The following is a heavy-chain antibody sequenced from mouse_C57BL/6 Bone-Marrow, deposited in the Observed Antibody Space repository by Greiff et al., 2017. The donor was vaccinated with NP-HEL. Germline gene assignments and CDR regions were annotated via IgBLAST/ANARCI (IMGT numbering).Heavy chain of an antibody. CDR3: ARSYYYGSSYLYYYAMDY. CDR2: IRNKANGYTT. J-gene: IGHJ4*01. Sequence: EVMLVESGGGLVQPGGSLSLSCAASGFTFTDYYMSWVRQPPGKALEWLGFIRNKANGYTTEYSASVKGRFTISRDNSQSILYLQMNAPRAEDSATYYCARSYYYGSSYLYYYAMDYWGQGTSVTVSS. V-gene: IGHV7-3*01. D-gene: IGHD1-1*01. CDR1: GFTFTDYY.